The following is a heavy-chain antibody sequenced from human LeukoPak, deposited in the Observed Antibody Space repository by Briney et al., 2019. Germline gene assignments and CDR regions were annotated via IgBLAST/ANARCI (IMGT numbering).Heavy chain of an antibody. CDR1: GHTFTGYY. D-gene: IGHD3-9*01. J-gene: IGHJ5*02. CDR3: ARKYDILTGYDNWFDP. CDR2: INPNTGAT. V-gene: IGHV1-2*02. Sequence: ASVKVSCKASGHTFTGYYMHWVRQAPGQGLEWMGWINPNTGATKYAEKFQGRVTMTGDTSISTGYMELSSLRSDDTAVYFCARKYDILTGYDNWFDPWGQGTLVTVSS.